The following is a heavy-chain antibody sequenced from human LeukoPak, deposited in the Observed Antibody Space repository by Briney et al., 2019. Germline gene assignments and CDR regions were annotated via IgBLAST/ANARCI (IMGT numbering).Heavy chain of an antibody. CDR1: GGSISSYY. CDR2: IFDIGSN. Sequence: PSETLSLTCTVSGGSISSYYCSWIRQPPGKGLEWIAYIFDIGSNNYNPSLKSRVTISLNTSKNQFSLKLSSVTAADTAVYYCAGHHPRNTVDFWGQGTLVTVSS. V-gene: IGHV4-59*08. CDR3: AGHHPRNTVDF. D-gene: IGHD2/OR15-2a*01. J-gene: IGHJ4*02.